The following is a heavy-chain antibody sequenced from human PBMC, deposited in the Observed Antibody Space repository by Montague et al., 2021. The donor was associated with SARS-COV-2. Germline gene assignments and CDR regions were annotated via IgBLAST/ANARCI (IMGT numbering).Heavy chain of an antibody. Sequence: SETLSLTCTVSGGSISSYYWSWIRQSPGKGLEWIGYIYYSGSTNYNPSLKSRVTISVDTSKNQFSLKLSSVTAADTAVYYCARHSRRISSSWSEGYFDYWGQGTRVTVSS. V-gene: IGHV4-59*08. CDR1: GGSISSYY. CDR2: IYYSGST. CDR3: ARHSRRISSSWSEGYFDY. D-gene: IGHD6-13*01. J-gene: IGHJ4*02.